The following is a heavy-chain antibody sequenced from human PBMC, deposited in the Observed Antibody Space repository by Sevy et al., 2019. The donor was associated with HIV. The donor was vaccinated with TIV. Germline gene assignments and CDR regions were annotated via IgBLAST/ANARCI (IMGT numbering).Heavy chain of an antibody. CDR3: ARGRYYYDSSGYYRW. Sequence: SETLSLTCAVYGGSFSGYYWSWIRQPPGKGLEWIGEINHSGSTNYNPSLKSRVTISVDTSKNQFSLKLSSVTAADTAVYYWARGRYYYDSSGYYRWWGQGTLVTVSS. V-gene: IGHV4-34*01. D-gene: IGHD3-22*01. J-gene: IGHJ4*02. CDR2: INHSGST. CDR1: GGSFSGYY.